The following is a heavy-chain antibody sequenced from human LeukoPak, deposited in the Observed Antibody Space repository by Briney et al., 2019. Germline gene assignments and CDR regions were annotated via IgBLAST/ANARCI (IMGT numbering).Heavy chain of an antibody. J-gene: IGHJ4*02. CDR3: ARDLNTRNSYELAY. V-gene: IGHV3-7*01. CDR2: IKTDGSEK. Sequence: PGGSLRLSCAASGFTFSDYWMNWVRQAPGKGLEWLANIKTDGSEKYYVDSVRGRFTISRDNAKNSLYLQMNSLRAEDTAVYYCARDLNTRNSYELAYWGQGTLVIVSS. CDR1: GFTFSDYW. D-gene: IGHD5-12*01.